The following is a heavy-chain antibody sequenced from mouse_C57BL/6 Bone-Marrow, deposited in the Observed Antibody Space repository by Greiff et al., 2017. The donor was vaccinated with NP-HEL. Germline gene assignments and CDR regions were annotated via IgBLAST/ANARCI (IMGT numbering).Heavy chain of an antibody. D-gene: IGHD1-1*01. CDR3: ARNAITTVVYYFDY. V-gene: IGHV2-2*01. CDR2: IWSGGST. J-gene: IGHJ2*01. Sequence: QVQLQQSGPGLVQPSQSLSITCTVSGFSLTSYGVHWVRQSPGKGLEWLGVIWSGGSTDYNAAFISRLSISKDNSKSQVFFKMNSLQADDKAIYYGARNAITTVVYYFDYWGQGTTLTVSS. CDR1: GFSLTSYG.